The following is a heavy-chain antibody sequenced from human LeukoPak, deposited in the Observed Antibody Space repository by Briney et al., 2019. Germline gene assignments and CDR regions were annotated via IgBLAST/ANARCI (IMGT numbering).Heavy chain of an antibody. Sequence: SQTLSLTCAISGDSVSSNSAAWNWIRQSPSGGLEWLARTFYRSKWYNDYAVSVKSRITINPDTSKNQVSLQLNSVTPEDTAVYYCARETSFRYYDIWSGWDYWGQGTLVTVSS. J-gene: IGHJ4*02. V-gene: IGHV6-1*01. D-gene: IGHD3-3*01. CDR3: ARETSFRYYDIWSGWDY. CDR1: GDSVSSNSAA. CDR2: TFYRSKWYN.